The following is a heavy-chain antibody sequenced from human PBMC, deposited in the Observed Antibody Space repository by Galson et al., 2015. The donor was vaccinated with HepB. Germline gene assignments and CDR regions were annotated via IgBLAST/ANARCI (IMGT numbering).Heavy chain of an antibody. V-gene: IGHV5-51*03. Sequence: QSGAEVKRPGESLKISCEGSGYIFPNYWIGWVRQMPGKGLEWMGVIYPRNSGTRYSPSFQGQVAMSVDNSINIAYLQWSSLKASDTAFYYCARVREVIPGTMGYYYYGMDVWGQGTTVTVSS. CDR1: GYIFPNYW. J-gene: IGHJ6*02. CDR3: ARVREVIPGTMGYYYYGMDV. D-gene: IGHD3-10*01. CDR2: IYPRNSGT.